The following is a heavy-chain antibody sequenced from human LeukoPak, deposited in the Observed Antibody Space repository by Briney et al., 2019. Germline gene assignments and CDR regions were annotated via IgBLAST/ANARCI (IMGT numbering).Heavy chain of an antibody. CDR3: ARELVGKQDLDY. J-gene: IGHJ4*02. CDR1: GFAFSTFT. V-gene: IGHV3-21*01. D-gene: IGHD1-26*01. CDR2: LSPTGYYI. Sequence: GGSLRVSCAASGFAFSTFTMDWVRQAPGQGLEWVASLSPTGYYIYRADSVKGRFTISRDNAKNSLYLQMNSLRAEDTAVYYCARELVGKQDLDYWGQGTLVTVSS.